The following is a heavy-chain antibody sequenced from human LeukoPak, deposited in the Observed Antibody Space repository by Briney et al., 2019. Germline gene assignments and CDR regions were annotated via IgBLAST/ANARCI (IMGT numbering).Heavy chain of an antibody. D-gene: IGHD3-22*01. V-gene: IGHV3-9*01. Sequence: GGSLRLSCAASGFAFDDYAMHWVRQAPGKGLEWASGISWNSGSIGYGDSVKGRFTISRDNAKNSLYLQMNSLRAEDTAVYYCARDRSYYDSSGYYYQPGDYWGQGTLVTVSS. J-gene: IGHJ4*02. CDR3: ARDRSYYDSSGYYYQPGDY. CDR2: ISWNSGSI. CDR1: GFAFDDYA.